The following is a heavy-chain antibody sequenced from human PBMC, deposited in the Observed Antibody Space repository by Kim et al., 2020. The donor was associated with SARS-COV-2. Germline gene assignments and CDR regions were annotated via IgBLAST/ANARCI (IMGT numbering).Heavy chain of an antibody. CDR3: AKDLQGSGPYYYYGMDV. CDR1: GFTFSSYA. CDR2: LSGSGDST. D-gene: IGHD3-10*01. Sequence: GGSLRLSCAASGFTFSSYAMTWVRQAPGKGLECVSALSGSGDSTYYADSVKGRFTISRDNSKNTLYLQINSLRPEDTAVYYCAKDLQGSGPYYYYGMDVWGQGTTVTVAS. V-gene: IGHV3-23*01. J-gene: IGHJ6*02.